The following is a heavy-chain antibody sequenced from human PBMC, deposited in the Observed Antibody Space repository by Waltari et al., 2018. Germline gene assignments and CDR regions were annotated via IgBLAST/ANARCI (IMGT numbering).Heavy chain of an antibody. J-gene: IGHJ4*02. CDR3: ARDRGRGLYLDS. CDR2: IRGDGRT. Sequence: QLQLQQSGPGLVKPSESLSLTCVVSADSMSNTDCWSWVRQPPGKCLEWIGQIRGDGRTNYNPSLESRVTISMDTSNRQFSLKVSSATAADTAVYYCARDRGRGLYLDSWGQGTLVTVSP. CDR1: ADSMSNTDC. V-gene: IGHV4-4*02. D-gene: IGHD2-15*01.